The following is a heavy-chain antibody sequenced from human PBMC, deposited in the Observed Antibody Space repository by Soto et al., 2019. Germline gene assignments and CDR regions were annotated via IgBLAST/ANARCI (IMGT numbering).Heavy chain of an antibody. J-gene: IGHJ4*02. V-gene: IGHV1-69*09. CDR1: GVSFNSYG. CDR3: AWMKMARLDH. D-gene: IGHD2-2*03. Sequence: QVPLQQSGAEVKRPGSSVKVSCKASGVSFNSYGFAWVRQAPGQGLEWLGKITPALHLTNYAQSFQGRVTITTDTSTSTLYLELTSLTSKDTAVYYCAWMKMARLDHWGQGTLVTVSS. CDR2: ITPALHLT.